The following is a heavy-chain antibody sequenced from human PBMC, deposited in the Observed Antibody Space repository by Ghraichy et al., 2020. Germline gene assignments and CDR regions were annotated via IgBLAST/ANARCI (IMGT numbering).Heavy chain of an antibody. J-gene: IGHJ4*02. CDR2: VYYRGNT. Sequence: SETLSLTCTVSGGSISSSDYYWGWIRQPPGEGLEWIGSVYYRGNTYYNPSLKSRVTISADTSKNQFSLKLSSVTAADTAVYFCTRRPRTYFDSWAQGTLVTVSS. D-gene: IGHD6-6*01. CDR1: GGSISSSDYY. V-gene: IGHV4-39*01. CDR3: TRRPRTYFDS.